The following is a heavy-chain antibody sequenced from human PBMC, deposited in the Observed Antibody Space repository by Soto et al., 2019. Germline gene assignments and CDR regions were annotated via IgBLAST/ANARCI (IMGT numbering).Heavy chain of an antibody. J-gene: IGHJ4*02. V-gene: IGHV3-74*01. CDR2: INSDGSST. CDR1: GFTFSSYW. D-gene: IGHD6-19*01. CDR3: ARMGAGAGLHY. Sequence: EVQLVESGGGLVQPGGSLRVSCAASGFTFSSYWMHWVRQAPGKGLVWVSRINSDGSSTSYADSVKGRFTISRDNAKNTMYLQMTSLRAEDTAIYYCARMGAGAGLHYWGQGTLVTVSS.